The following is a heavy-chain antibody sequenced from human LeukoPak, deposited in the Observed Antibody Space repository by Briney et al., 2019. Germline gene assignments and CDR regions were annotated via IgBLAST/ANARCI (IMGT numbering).Heavy chain of an antibody. Sequence: ASVKVSCKASGYTFTGYYMNWVRQAPGQGLEWMGWIFPNNGNTKYAQKFQGRFTMTRDTSISTAYMELTRLRSDDTAVYYCATGLGVLDPEANSWGQGTLVTVSS. V-gene: IGHV1-2*02. J-gene: IGHJ4*02. D-gene: IGHD3/OR15-3a*01. CDR3: ATGLGVLDPEANS. CDR1: GYTFTGYY. CDR2: IFPNNGNT.